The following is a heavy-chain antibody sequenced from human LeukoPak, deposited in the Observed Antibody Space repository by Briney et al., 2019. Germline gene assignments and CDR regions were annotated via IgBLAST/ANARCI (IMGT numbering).Heavy chain of an antibody. CDR1: GGTFSSYA. Sequence: SVKVSCKASGGTFSSYAISWVRQAPGQGLEWMGGIIPIFGTANYAQKFQGRVTITADESTSTAYMELSSLRSEDTAVYYCASDRSSTMARGVIVDWGQGTLVTVSS. V-gene: IGHV1-69*01. CDR3: ASDRSSTMARGVIVD. D-gene: IGHD3-10*01. J-gene: IGHJ4*02. CDR2: IIPIFGTA.